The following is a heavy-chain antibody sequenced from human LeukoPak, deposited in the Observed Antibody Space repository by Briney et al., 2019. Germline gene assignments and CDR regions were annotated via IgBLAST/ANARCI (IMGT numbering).Heavy chain of an antibody. Sequence: GASVKVSCKASGGTFSSYAISWVRQAPGQGLEWMGGIIPIFGTANYAQKFQGRVTITTDESTSTAYMELSSLRSEDTAVYYCATQGPGIAAAGTQLFGWFDPWGQGTLVTVSS. CDR1: GGTFSSYA. J-gene: IGHJ5*02. D-gene: IGHD6-13*01. CDR2: IIPIFGTA. V-gene: IGHV1-69*05. CDR3: ATQGPGIAAAGTQLFGWFDP.